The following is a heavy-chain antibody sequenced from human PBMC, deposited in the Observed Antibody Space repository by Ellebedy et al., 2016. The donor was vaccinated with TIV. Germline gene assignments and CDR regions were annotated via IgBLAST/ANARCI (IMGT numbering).Heavy chain of an antibody. CDR1: GFTFSSYW. CDR3: ATDGSYGDYRSPAHAFEF. J-gene: IGHJ3*01. D-gene: IGHD4-17*01. Sequence: GGSLRLSCAAPGFTFSSYWMSWVRKTPGKGLEWVANINQDGSEKYYVDSVRGRFTISRDNAKNSLYLQMNSLGADDSAVYYCATDGSYGDYRSPAHAFEFWGQGTMVTVSS. CDR2: INQDGSEK. V-gene: IGHV3-7*01.